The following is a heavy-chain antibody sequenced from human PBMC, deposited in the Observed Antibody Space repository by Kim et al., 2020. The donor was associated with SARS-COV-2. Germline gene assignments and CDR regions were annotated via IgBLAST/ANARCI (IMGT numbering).Heavy chain of an antibody. J-gene: IGHJ4*02. D-gene: IGHD6-13*01. CDR3: ARGGAAAVFDY. V-gene: IGHV5-51*01. Sequence: TRYSPAFQGQVTISADKSISTAYLQWSSLKASDTAMYYWARGGAAAVFDYWGQGTLVTVSS. CDR2: T.